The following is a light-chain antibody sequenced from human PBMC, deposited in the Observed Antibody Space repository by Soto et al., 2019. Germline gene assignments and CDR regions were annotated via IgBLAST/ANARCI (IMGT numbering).Light chain of an antibody. J-gene: IGLJ1*01. CDR2: DVS. V-gene: IGLV2-14*03. CDR3: GSYTTRTSPYL. Sequence: QSALTQPASVSGSPGQSITISCTGTISDVGASDFVSWYQQHPDKAPKLMIYDVSNRLSGISNRFSGCKSGNTASRTISGIRTDDEADYYCGSYTTRTSPYLFGTGTKVTVL. CDR1: ISDVGASDF.